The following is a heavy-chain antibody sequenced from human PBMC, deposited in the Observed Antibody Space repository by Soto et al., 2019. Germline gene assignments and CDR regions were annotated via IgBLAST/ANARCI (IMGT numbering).Heavy chain of an antibody. D-gene: IGHD3-9*01. J-gene: IGHJ4*02. CDR1: GFTFSSYA. V-gene: IGHV3-23*01. Sequence: EVQLLESGGGLVQPGGSLRLSCAASGFTFSSYAMCWVRQAPGKGLEWVSALGGTGGRAYYADSVKGRFTVSRDNSRNTLFLQMNSLRVEDTAIYYCAKADRPYYEILTGPDYWGQGPLVTVSS. CDR2: LGGTGGRA. CDR3: AKADRPYYEILTGPDY.